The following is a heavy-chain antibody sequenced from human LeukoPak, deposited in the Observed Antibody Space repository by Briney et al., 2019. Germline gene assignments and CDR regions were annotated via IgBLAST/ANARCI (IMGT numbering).Heavy chain of an antibody. V-gene: IGHV3-21*01. CDR2: ISSGSSYI. D-gene: IGHD1-26*01. CDR3: AREYSAGSPFDY. CDR1: GFTVSTNY. J-gene: IGHJ4*02. Sequence: GGSLRLSCAASGFTVSTNYMNWVRQAPGKGLEWVSSISSGSSYIFYADSVKGRFTISRDNAKNSLYLQMSSLRAEDTAVYYCAREYSAGSPFDYWGQGTLVTVSS.